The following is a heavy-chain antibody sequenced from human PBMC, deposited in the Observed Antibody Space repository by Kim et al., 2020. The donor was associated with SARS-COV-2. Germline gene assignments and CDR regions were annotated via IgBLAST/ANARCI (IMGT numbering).Heavy chain of an antibody. CDR1: GGTFSDYA. CDR3: ARGGQVVIDGRVSLTPYDH. J-gene: IGHJ5*02. Sequence: SVKVSCKASGGTFSDYAVNWVRQAPGQGLEWMGRILPMVDIPNYARNFQGRLTTTADKSTSTAYMELTGLTSADTAVYYCARGGQVVIDGRVSLTPYDHWGQGALVTVSS. D-gene: IGHD2-21*01. V-gene: IGHV1-69*04. CDR2: ILPMVDIP.